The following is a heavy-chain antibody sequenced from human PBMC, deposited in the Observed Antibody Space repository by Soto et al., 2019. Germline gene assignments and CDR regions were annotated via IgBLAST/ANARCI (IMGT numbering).Heavy chain of an antibody. D-gene: IGHD6-13*01. CDR1: GFTFISYA. V-gene: IGHV3-23*01. CDR2: ISGSGGST. J-gene: IGHJ4*02. Sequence: GGSLRLSCAASGFTFISYAMSWVRQAPWKGLEWVSAISGSGGSTYYADSVKGRFTISRDNSKNTLYLQMNSLRAEDTAVYYCAKDVHFSLVLPLSDYWGQGTLVTVSS. CDR3: AKDVHFSLVLPLSDY.